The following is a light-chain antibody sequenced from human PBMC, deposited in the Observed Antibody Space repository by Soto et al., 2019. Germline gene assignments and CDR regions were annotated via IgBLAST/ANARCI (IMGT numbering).Light chain of an antibody. J-gene: IGLJ2*01. Sequence: ALTQPASVSGSPGQSITISCTGTSSDVGSYNLVSWYQQHPGKAPKLMIYEGSKRPSGVSNRFSGSKSGNTASLTISGLQAEDEADYYCCSYAGSSTLGVFGGGTKLTVL. CDR1: SSDVGSYNL. V-gene: IGLV2-23*01. CDR2: EGS. CDR3: CSYAGSSTLGV.